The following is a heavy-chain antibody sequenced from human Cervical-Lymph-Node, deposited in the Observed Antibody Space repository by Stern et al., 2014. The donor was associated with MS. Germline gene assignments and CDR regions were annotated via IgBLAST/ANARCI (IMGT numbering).Heavy chain of an antibody. CDR2: IYWDDDK. Sequence: QVTLKESGPTLVKPTQTLTLTCTFSGFSLSTSGVGVGWIRQPPGKALEWLALIYWDDDKRYIPSLKSRLTITKDTSKNQVVLTMTNMDPVDTATYYCAHRGPIGSSWYGVEAFDIWGQGTMVTVSS. CDR1: GFSLSTSGVG. D-gene: IGHD6-13*01. V-gene: IGHV2-5*02. CDR3: AHRGPIGSSWYGVEAFDI. J-gene: IGHJ3*02.